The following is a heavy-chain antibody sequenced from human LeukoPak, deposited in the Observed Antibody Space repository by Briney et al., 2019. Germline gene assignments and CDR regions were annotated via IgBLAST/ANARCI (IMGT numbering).Heavy chain of an antibody. Sequence: GGSLRLSCAASGFTFSSYEMNWVRQAPGKGLEWISYISSSGSTIYYADSVKGRFTISRDNSKNTLYLQMNSLREEDTAVYYCARDKFGGSSSLIDYWGQGTLVTVSS. V-gene: IGHV3-48*03. CDR1: GFTFSSYE. J-gene: IGHJ4*02. CDR3: ARDKFGGSSSLIDY. D-gene: IGHD6-13*01. CDR2: ISSSGSTI.